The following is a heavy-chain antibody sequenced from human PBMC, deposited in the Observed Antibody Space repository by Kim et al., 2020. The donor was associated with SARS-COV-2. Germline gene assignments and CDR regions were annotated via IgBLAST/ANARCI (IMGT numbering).Heavy chain of an antibody. J-gene: IGHJ5*02. CDR3: ARVFEASSNSHPMVRGPFDP. CDR2: INPSGGST. CDR1: GYTFTSYY. V-gene: IGHV1-46*01. D-gene: IGHD3-10*01. Sequence: ASVKVSCKASGYTFTSYYMHWVRQAPGQGLEWMGIINPSGGSTSYAQKFQGRVTMTRDTSTSTVYMELSSLRSEDTAVYYCARVFEASSNSHPMVRGPFDPWGQGTLVTVSS.